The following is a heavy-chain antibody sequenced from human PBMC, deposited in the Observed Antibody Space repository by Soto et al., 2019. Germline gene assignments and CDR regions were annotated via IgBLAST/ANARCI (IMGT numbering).Heavy chain of an antibody. CDR3: ARDKSESSGWQLDY. D-gene: IGHD6-19*01. V-gene: IGHV1-18*04. CDR1: GGGNLRDYR. Sequence: ASVKVSCKASGGGNLRDYRTTWVRRAPGQRLEWMGGIITKHVTPNYAQNFQGRVTMTTDASTSTAYMELRSLRSDDTAVYYCARDKSESSGWQLDYWGQGTLVTVSS. CDR2: IITKHVTP. J-gene: IGHJ4*02.